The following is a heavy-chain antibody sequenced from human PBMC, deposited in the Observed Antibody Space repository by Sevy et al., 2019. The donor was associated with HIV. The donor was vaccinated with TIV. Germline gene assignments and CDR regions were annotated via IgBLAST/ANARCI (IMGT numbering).Heavy chain of an antibody. Sequence: ASVKVSCKASGYTFTSYGISWVRQAPGQGLEWMGWISAYNGSTNYAQTLQGRVTMTTDTSTSTAYMELRSLRSDDTAVYYCARVSTFGGVIANYYFDYWGQGTLVTVSS. V-gene: IGHV1-18*04. J-gene: IGHJ4*02. D-gene: IGHD3-16*02. CDR1: GYTFTSYG. CDR3: ARVSTFGGVIANYYFDY. CDR2: ISAYNGST.